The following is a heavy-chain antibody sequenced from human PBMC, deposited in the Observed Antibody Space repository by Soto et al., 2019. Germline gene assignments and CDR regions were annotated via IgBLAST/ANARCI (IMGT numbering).Heavy chain of an antibody. CDR1: GFSLSTSGVG. V-gene: IGHV2-5*01. CDR2: VYSNDDK. D-gene: IGHD3-10*01. Sequence: QITLKESGPTLVKPTQTLTLTCTFSGFSLSTSGVGVGWIRQPPGKALEWLALVYSNDDKRFSPYLKSRLSITKDTSKNKVVLTMTNLDPVDTATYYCTHLRGSGLYDMDVCGQGTTVTVTS. J-gene: IGHJ6*02. CDR3: THLRGSGLYDMDV.